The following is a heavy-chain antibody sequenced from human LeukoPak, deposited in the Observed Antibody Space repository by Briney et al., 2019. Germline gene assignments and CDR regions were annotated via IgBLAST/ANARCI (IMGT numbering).Heavy chain of an antibody. CDR3: AKGPYAGNNFPEYFHH. V-gene: IGHV3-23*01. D-gene: IGHD2-2*01. CDR1: GFTFSTYA. Sequence: PGGSLRLSCAAFGFTFSTYAMRWVRQAPGKGLEWVSTISGSGGRTYYADAVKGRFTISRDNSGNTLRLQMNSLRAEDTAIYYCAKGPYAGNNFPEYFHHWGPGTLVTVSS. CDR2: ISGSGGRT. J-gene: IGHJ1*01.